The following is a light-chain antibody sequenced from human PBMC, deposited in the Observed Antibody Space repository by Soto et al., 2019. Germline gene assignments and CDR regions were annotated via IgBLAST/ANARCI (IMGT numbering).Light chain of an antibody. CDR2: KAS. Sequence: DIQMTQSPSTLSGSVGDRVTITCRASQTISSWLAWYQQKPGKAHKLLIYKASTIKSGVPSRFSGSGSGTEFTLTISSLQPDDFATYNCQHYNSYTEAFAQGTKVDIK. CDR3: QHYNSYTEA. V-gene: IGKV1-5*03. CDR1: QTISSW. J-gene: IGKJ1*01.